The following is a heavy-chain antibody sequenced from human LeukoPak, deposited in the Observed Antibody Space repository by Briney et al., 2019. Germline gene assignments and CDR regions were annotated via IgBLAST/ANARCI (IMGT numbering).Heavy chain of an antibody. Sequence: GGSLRLSCAASGFTFSSYSMNWVRQAPGKGLEWVSAISGSGGSTYYADSVKGRFTISRDNSKNTLYLQMNSLRAEVTAVYYCAKGTGYCSGGSCLNWFDPWGQGTLVTVSS. CDR2: ISGSGGST. D-gene: IGHD2-15*01. J-gene: IGHJ5*02. CDR1: GFTFSSYS. V-gene: IGHV3-23*01. CDR3: AKGTGYCSGGSCLNWFDP.